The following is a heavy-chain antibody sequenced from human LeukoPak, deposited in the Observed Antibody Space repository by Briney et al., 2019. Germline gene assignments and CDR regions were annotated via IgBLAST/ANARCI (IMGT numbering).Heavy chain of an antibody. CDR3: ARDGMSGHYIFDY. CDR2: INPSGGRT. V-gene: IGHV1-46*01. D-gene: IGHD3-3*01. J-gene: IGHJ4*02. Sequence: ASVKVSCKASGYTFTSYFMHWMRQAPGQGLEWMGIINPSGGRTSYAQKFQGRVTMTRDTSTSTVYMELSSLRSEDTAVYYCARDGMSGHYIFDYWGQGTLVTVSS. CDR1: GYTFTSYF.